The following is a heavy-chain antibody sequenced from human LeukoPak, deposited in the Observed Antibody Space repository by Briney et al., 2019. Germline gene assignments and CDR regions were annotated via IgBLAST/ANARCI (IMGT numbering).Heavy chain of an antibody. Sequence: SETLSLTCTVSGGSISSNYWSWIRQPAGKGLEWIGRIYNSGSTNYNTNYNPSLSSRATMSVDTSKKQFSLKLNSVTVADTAVYFCARAIWYGSGTTAFDSWGQGTLVTVSS. D-gene: IGHD3-10*01. CDR2: IYNSGST. CDR3: ARAIWYGSGTTAFDS. V-gene: IGHV4-4*07. CDR1: GGSISSNY. J-gene: IGHJ4*02.